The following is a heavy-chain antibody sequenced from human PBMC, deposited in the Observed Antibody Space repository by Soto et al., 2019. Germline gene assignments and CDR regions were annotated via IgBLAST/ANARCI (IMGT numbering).Heavy chain of an antibody. D-gene: IGHD3-10*01. J-gene: IGHJ3*02. CDR2: ISYDGSNK. CDR3: AREVVVRGVRAFDI. CDR1: GFTFSSYA. Sequence: QVQLVESGGGVVQPGRSLRLSCAASGFTFSSYAMHWVRQAPGKGLEWVAVISYDGSNKYYADSVKGRFTISRDNSKNTLYLQMNSLRAEDTAVYYCAREVVVRGVRAFDIWGQGTMVTVSS. V-gene: IGHV3-30-3*01.